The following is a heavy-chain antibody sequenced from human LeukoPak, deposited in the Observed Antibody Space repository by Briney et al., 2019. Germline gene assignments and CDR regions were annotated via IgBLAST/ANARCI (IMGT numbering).Heavy chain of an antibody. V-gene: IGHV3-9*03. Sequence: GGSLRLSCAASGFTFDDYAMHWVRQAPGKGLEWVSGISWNSGSIGYADSVKGRFTISRDNAKNSLYLQMNSLRAEDMALYYCAKSRSGIAARPGGFDYWGQGTLVTVSS. CDR1: GFTFDDYA. CDR3: AKSRSGIAARPGGFDY. J-gene: IGHJ4*02. D-gene: IGHD6-6*01. CDR2: ISWNSGSI.